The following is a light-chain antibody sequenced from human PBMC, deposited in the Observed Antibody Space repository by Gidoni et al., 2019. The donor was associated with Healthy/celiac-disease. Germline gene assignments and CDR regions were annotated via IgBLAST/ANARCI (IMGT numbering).Light chain of an antibody. CDR2: EVS. V-gene: IGLV2-8*01. J-gene: IGLJ1*01. CDR1: SSDVGGYNY. Sequence: QSALTQPPSASGSPGQSVTISCTGTSSDVGGYNYVSWYQQHPGKAPKLMIYEVSKRPSGVPDRFSGSKSGNTASLTVSGLRAEDEADYYCSSYAGSNIRYVFGTGTKVTVL. CDR3: SSYAGSNIRYV.